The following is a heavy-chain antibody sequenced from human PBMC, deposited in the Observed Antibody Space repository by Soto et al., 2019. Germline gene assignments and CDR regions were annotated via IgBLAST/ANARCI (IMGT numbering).Heavy chain of an antibody. CDR3: ARVGRGWELVT. CDR1: GFTFSSFW. J-gene: IGHJ4*02. V-gene: IGHV3-74*01. CDR2: INTDGSST. D-gene: IGHD1-26*01. Sequence: EVQLVESGGGLVQPGGSLRLSCAASGFTFSSFWMHWVRQVPGKGLVWVSRINTDGSSTSYADSVKGRFTISRDNAKNTVYLQRNILRAEDTAVYYCARVGRGWELVTWGQGTLVTVSS.